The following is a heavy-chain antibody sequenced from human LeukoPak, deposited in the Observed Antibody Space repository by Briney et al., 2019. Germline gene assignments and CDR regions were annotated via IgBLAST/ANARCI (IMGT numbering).Heavy chain of an antibody. V-gene: IGHV4-4*07. Sequence: GSLRLSCTTTGFTFSDYAMSWIRQPAGKGLEWIGRIYTSGSTNYNPSLKSRVTISVDTSKNQFSLKLSSVTAADTAVYYCARVGGEAAPSGYAFDIWGQGTMVTVSS. CDR1: GFTFSDYA. D-gene: IGHD3-16*01. CDR3: ARVGGEAAPSGYAFDI. J-gene: IGHJ3*02. CDR2: IYTSGST.